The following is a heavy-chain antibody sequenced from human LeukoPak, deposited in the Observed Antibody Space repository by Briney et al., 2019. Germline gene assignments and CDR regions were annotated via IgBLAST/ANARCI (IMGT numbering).Heavy chain of an antibody. CDR3: ARDSLHNYGGTGYGYYFDY. J-gene: IGHJ4*02. D-gene: IGHD4/OR15-4a*01. CDR1: GFDFNIYE. Sequence: PGGSLRLSCAASGFDFNIYEMIWVRQAPGKEPEWISYISSSGSLVYYADSVKGRFTVSRDNAQKSLFLQMNGLRVEDTAMYYCARDSLHNYGGTGYGYYFDYWGQGTLVTVSS. CDR2: ISSSGSLV. V-gene: IGHV3-48*03.